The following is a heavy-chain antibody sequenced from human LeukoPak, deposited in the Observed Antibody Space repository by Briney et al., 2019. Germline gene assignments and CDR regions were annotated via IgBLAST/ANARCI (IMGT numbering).Heavy chain of an antibody. CDR3: ARGEAQWTPTIWSYYMDV. J-gene: IGHJ6*03. Sequence: SETLSLTCSVSGGSISSYYWSWIRQPPGKGLEWIGYIYYSGSTNYNPSLKSRVTISIDTSKNQFSLKLSSVTAADTAVYYCARGEAQWTPTIWSYYMDVWGKGTTVTISS. CDR1: GGSISSYY. CDR2: IYYSGST. V-gene: IGHV4-59*01. D-gene: IGHD3-3*01.